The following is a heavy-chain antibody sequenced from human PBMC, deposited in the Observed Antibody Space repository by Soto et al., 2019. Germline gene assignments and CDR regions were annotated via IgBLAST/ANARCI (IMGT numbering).Heavy chain of an antibody. CDR1: GGTFSSYA. Sequence: QVQLVQSGAEVKKPGSSVKVSCKASGGTFSSYAIDWVRQAPGQGLEWMGGIIPIFGTADYAQKFQGRVTITADESRSPAYLGLSSLRSEATAVYYCARGQTGGGWGSPFDYWGQGTLVTVSS. CDR3: ARGQTGGGWGSPFDY. J-gene: IGHJ4*02. V-gene: IGHV1-69*12. CDR2: IIPIFGTA. D-gene: IGHD3-16*01.